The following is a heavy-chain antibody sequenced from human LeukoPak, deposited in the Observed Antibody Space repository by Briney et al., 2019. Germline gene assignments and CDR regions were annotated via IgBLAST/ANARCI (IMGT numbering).Heavy chain of an antibody. CDR1: GFTFSTYS. D-gene: IGHD2-2*01. CDR3: ARAVYCSSTSCLGYYFDY. J-gene: IGHJ4*02. CDR2: ISRSGDYI. V-gene: IGHV3-21*01. Sequence: GGSLRLSCAASGFTFSTYSMNWVRQAPEKGLEWVSSISRSGDYIYYADSVKGRFTISRDNTENSLYLQMSSLRAEDTAVYYCARAVYCSSTSCLGYYFDYWGQGTLVTVSS.